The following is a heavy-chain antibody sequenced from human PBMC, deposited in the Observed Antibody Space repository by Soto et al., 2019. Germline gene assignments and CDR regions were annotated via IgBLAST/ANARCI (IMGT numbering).Heavy chain of an antibody. CDR3: ARDRYYYDSSGPHDY. J-gene: IGHJ4*02. V-gene: IGHV3-33*01. CDR1: GFTFSSYG. D-gene: IGHD3-22*01. CDR2: IWYDGSNK. Sequence: GGSLRLSCAASGFTFSSYGMHWVRQAPGKGLEWVAVIWYDGSNKYYADSVKGRFTISRDNSKNTLYLQMNSLRAEDTAVYYCARDRYYYDSSGPHDYWGQGTLVTVSS.